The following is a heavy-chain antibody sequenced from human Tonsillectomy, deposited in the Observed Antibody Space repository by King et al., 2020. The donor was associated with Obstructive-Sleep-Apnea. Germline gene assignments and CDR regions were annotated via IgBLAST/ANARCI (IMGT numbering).Heavy chain of an antibody. CDR3: AKDRCSNGVWFVDY. Sequence: VQLVESGGGVVQPGRSLRLSCAASGFSFSNYGMHWVRQAPGKGLEWLTFILDDGSTEFYTSSVKGRFTVSRDTSKNTLYLQMNSLRVEDTVGYYCAKDRCSNGVWFVDYWGQGTPVTVPS. J-gene: IGHJ4*02. CDR2: ILDDGSTE. CDR1: GFSFSNYG. V-gene: IGHV3-30*02. D-gene: IGHD2-8*01.